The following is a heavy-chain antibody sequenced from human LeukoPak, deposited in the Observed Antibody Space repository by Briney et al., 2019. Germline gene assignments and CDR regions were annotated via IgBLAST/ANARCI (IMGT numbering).Heavy chain of an antibody. D-gene: IGHD6-13*01. V-gene: IGHV3-48*03. CDR3: ARDQSSSWTVDY. CDR1: GFTFSSYE. CDR2: ISSSGSTI. Sequence: GGSLRLSCAASGFTFSSYEMNWVRQAPGKGLEWVSYISSSGSTIYYADSVKGRFTISRDNAKNSLYLQMNSLRAEDTAVYYCARDQSSSWTVDYWGQGTLVTVSS. J-gene: IGHJ4*02.